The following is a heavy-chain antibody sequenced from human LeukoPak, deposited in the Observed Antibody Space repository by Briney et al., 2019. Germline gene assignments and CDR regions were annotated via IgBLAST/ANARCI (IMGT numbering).Heavy chain of an antibody. CDR1: GYTFTRYY. V-gene: IGHV1-2*06. J-gene: IGHJ4*02. D-gene: IGHD2-15*01. Sequence: ASVKVSCKASGYTFTRYYIHYVRQAPGQGLEWMGRIDPYSGDTNYAQKFQGRVTMARDTSISTAYMELSRLRSDDTAVFYCARSKKFCRGGSCDFDYWGQGTLLTVSS. CDR2: IDPYSGDT. CDR3: ARSKKFCRGGSCDFDY.